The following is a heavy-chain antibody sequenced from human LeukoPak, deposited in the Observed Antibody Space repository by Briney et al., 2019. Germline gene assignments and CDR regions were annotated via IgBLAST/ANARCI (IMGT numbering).Heavy chain of an antibody. Sequence: GGSLRLSCAASGFTFTSYAMSWVRQTPGKGVEWVASMSGGGDSDYYAESVKVRFTVSRDKSKNTLYVQMNSLRADDTAVYYCTKDASYARENDNSGFFIDWGQGTLVTVSS. V-gene: IGHV3-23*01. D-gene: IGHD3-22*01. CDR3: TKDASYARENDNSGFFID. CDR1: GFTFTSYA. CDR2: MSGGGDSD. J-gene: IGHJ4*02.